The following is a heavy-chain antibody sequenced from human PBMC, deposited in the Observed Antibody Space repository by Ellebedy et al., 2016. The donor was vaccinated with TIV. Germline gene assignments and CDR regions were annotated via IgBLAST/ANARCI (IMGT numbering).Heavy chain of an antibody. Sequence: GESLKISXAASGFTFSSYGMHWVRQAPGKGLEWVAVIWYDGSNKYYADSVKGRFTISRDNSKNTLYLQMNSLRAEDTAVYYCARGIRQLGADYWGQGTLVTVSS. CDR1: GFTFSSYG. CDR3: ARGIRQLGADY. J-gene: IGHJ4*02. CDR2: IWYDGSNK. V-gene: IGHV3-33*01. D-gene: IGHD3-16*01.